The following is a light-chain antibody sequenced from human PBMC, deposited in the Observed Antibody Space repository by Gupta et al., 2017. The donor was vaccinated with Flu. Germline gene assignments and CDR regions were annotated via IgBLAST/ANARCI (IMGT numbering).Light chain of an antibody. J-gene: IGLJ1*01. CDR2: DVI. V-gene: IGLV2-11*01. CDR1: SSDVGGYDY. CDR3: CSYAGTFTFV. Sequence: SVTISCTGTSSDVGGYDYVSWYQLHPGKAPKLIIYDVIKRPSGVPDRFSGSKSGNTASLTVSGLQAEDEADYFCCSYAGTFTFVFGTGIKVTVL.